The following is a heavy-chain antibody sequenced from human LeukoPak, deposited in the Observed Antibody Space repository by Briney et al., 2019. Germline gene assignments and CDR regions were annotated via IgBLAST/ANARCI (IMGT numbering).Heavy chain of an antibody. J-gene: IGHJ4*02. Sequence: PSETLSLTCTVSGGSISSGSYYWSWIRQPAGKGLEWIGRIYTSGSTNYNPSLKSRVTISVDTSRNQFSLRLSSVTAADTAVYYCARDGGSSGWYGRGYYYWGQGTLVTVSS. CDR1: GGSISSGSYY. CDR3: ARDGGSSGWYGRGYYY. CDR2: IYTSGST. D-gene: IGHD6-19*01. V-gene: IGHV4-61*02.